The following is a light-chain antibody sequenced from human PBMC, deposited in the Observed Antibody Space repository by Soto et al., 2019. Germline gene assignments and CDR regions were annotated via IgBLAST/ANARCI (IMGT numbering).Light chain of an antibody. CDR1: QSISTY. V-gene: IGKV1-39*01. CDR2: ATS. J-gene: IGKJ3*01. Sequence: DIQMTQSPSSLSASVGDRVTITCRASQSISTYLNWYQQKPGKAPKLLIYATSSLQSGVPSTFSGSGSGTDFTLTISSLQPEDFATYYCQQSYSIPRTFGPGTKVDIK. CDR3: QQSYSIPRT.